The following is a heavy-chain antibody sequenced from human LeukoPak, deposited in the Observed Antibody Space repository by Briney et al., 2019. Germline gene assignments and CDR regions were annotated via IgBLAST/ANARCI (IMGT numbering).Heavy chain of an antibody. J-gene: IGHJ4*02. CDR1: GGSISPYY. CDR3: ARSTGSTMFIDY. Sequence: SETLSLTRTVSGGSISPYYWSWIRQPPGKGLEWLGYIYYSGNTEYKPSLKSRVAMSVDTSKNQFSLRLSSVTAADTAVYYCARSTGSTMFIDYWGQGTLVTVSS. V-gene: IGHV4-59*01. D-gene: IGHD3-10*02. CDR2: IYYSGNT.